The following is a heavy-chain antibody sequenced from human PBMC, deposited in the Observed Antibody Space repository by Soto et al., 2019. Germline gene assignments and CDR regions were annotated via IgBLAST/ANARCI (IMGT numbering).Heavy chain of an antibody. D-gene: IGHD2-2*01. V-gene: IGHV3-30-3*01. J-gene: IGHJ6*02. CDR1: GFTFSSYA. CDR3: ARVVVTAATTYYYYGMDV. Sequence: GGSLRLSCAASGFTFSSYAMHWVRQAPGKGLEWVAVISYDGSNKYYADSVKGRFTIPRDNSKNTLYLQMNSLRAEDTAVYYCARVVVTAATTYYYYGMDVWGQGTTVTVSS. CDR2: ISYDGSNK.